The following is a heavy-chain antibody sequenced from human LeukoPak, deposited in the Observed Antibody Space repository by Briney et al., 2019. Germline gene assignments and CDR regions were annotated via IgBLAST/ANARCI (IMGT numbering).Heavy chain of an antibody. V-gene: IGHV3-7*01. CDR1: GFTFSTYW. J-gene: IGHJ4*02. D-gene: IGHD3-10*01. CDR3: VLRGVVKPY. Sequence: GSLRLSCAASGFTFSTYWMSWVRQAPGKGLEWVANIKQDGSEKYYVDSVKGRFTISRDNAKNSLYLQMNSLRAEDTALYYCVLRGVVKPYWDQGTLVTVSS. CDR2: IKQDGSEK.